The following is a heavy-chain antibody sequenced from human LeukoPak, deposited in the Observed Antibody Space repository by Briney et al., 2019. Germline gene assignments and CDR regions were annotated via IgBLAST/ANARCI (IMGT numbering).Heavy chain of an antibody. Sequence: GGSLRLSCAASGFTFSSCWMSWVRQAPGKGLEWVSSISGGGSTYYADSVKGRFTISRDNSKSTLCLQMNSLRAEHTAVYYCAKTGDSSGYYYGVDYWRQGTLVTVCS. J-gene: IGHJ4*02. CDR1: GFTFSSCW. D-gene: IGHD3-22*01. CDR2: ISGGGST. V-gene: IGHV3-23*01. CDR3: AKTGDSSGYYYGVDY.